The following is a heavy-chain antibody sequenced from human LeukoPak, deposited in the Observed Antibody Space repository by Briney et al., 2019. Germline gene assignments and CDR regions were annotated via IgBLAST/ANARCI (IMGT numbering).Heavy chain of an antibody. CDR3: AREGDGYSLTNAFDI. CDR1: GFTFSSYA. CDR2: IRDDGKDR. J-gene: IGHJ3*02. Sequence: GGSLRLSCAASGFTFSSYAMHWVRQAPGKGLEWLGFIRDDGKDRKYADSVKGRFSIPRDNSKNTLYLQMNSLRAEDTAVYYCAREGDGYSLTNAFDIWGQGTMVTVSS. D-gene: IGHD5-24*01. V-gene: IGHV3-30*14.